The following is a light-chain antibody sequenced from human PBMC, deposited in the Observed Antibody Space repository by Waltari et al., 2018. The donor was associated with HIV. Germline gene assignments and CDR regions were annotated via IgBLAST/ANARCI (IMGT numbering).Light chain of an antibody. CDR1: QSTSSW. J-gene: IGKJ1*01. CDR3: QHYNSYPWT. CDR2: KAS. V-gene: IGKV1-5*03. Sequence: DIQMTQFPSTLSASVGDRVTITCRASQSTSSWLAWYQQKPGKAPKLLIYKASSLESGVPLRFSGSGSGTEFTLTISSLQPDDFATYYCQHYNSYPWTFGQGTKVEIK.